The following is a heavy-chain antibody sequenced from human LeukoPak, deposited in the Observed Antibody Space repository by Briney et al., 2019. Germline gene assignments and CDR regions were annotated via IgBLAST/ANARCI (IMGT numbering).Heavy chain of an antibody. Sequence: PGRSLRLSCAASGFTFSSYGMHWVRQAPGKGLEWVAVISYDGSNKYYADSVKGRFTISRDNSKNTLYLQMNSLRAEDTAVYYCARCDYPLGEPSPAVDYWGQGTLVTVSS. J-gene: IGHJ4*02. CDR3: ARCDYPLGEPSPAVDY. CDR2: ISYDGSNK. V-gene: IGHV3-30*03. D-gene: IGHD4-17*01. CDR1: GFTFSSYG.